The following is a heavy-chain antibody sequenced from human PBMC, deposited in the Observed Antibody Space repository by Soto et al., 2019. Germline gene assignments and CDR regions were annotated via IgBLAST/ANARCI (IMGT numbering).Heavy chain of an antibody. V-gene: IGHV1-24*01. D-gene: IGHD3-10*01. Sequence: ASVKVSCKVSGYTLTELSMHWVRQAPGKGLEWMGGFDPEDGETIYAQKFQGRVTMTEDTSTDTAYMELSSLRSEDTAVYYCATVDSGSYYNYYYYYMDVWGKGTTVTVSS. CDR3: ATVDSGSYYNYYYYYMDV. CDR2: FDPEDGET. CDR1: GYTLTELS. J-gene: IGHJ6*03.